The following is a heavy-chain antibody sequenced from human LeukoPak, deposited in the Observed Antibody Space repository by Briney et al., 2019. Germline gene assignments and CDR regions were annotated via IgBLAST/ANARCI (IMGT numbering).Heavy chain of an antibody. J-gene: IGHJ4*02. D-gene: IGHD6-19*01. V-gene: IGHV4-34*01. CDR1: GGSFSGYY. Sequence: SETLSLTCAVYGGSFSGYYWSWIRQPPGKGLEWIGEINHSGSTNYNPSLKSRVTISVDTSKNQFSLKLSSVTAADTAVYYCARVGSPYSSGWYNSRGYFDYWGQGTLVTVSS. CDR2: INHSGST. CDR3: ARVGSPYSSGWYNSRGYFDY.